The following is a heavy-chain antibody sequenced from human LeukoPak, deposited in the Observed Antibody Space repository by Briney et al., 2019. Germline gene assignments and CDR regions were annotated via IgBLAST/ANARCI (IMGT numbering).Heavy chain of an antibody. J-gene: IGHJ4*02. V-gene: IGHV4-31*03. CDR1: GGSISSGGYY. Sequence: SQTLSLTCTVSGGSISSGGYYWSWIRQHPGKGLEWIGYIYYSGSTYYNPSLKSRVTISVDTSKNQFSLKLSSVTAADTAVYYCARDRRDYGDYSYFDYWGQGTLVTVSS. CDR2: IYYSGST. D-gene: IGHD4-17*01. CDR3: ARDRRDYGDYSYFDY.